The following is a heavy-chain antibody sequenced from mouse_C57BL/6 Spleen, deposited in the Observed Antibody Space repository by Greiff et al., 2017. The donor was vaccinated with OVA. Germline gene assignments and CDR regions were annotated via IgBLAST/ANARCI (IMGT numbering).Heavy chain of an antibody. CDR2: IYPGSGST. J-gene: IGHJ4*01. D-gene: IGHD2-1*01. Sequence: VQLQQPGAELVKPGASVKMSCKASGYTFTSYWITWVKQRPGQGLEWIGDIYPGSGSTNYNEKFKSKATLTVDTSSSTAYMQLSSLTSEDSAVYYCAREDYGNYGAMDYWGQGTSVTVSS. CDR3: AREDYGNYGAMDY. V-gene: IGHV1-55*01. CDR1: GYTFTSYW.